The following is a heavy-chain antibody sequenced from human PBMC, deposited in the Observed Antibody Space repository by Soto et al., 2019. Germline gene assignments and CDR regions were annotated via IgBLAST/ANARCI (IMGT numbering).Heavy chain of an antibody. V-gene: IGHV1-46*01. J-gene: IGHJ6*02. D-gene: IGHD4-17*01. CDR3: ARDAVRFRSPPDYYYGMDV. Sequence: GASVKVSCKASGYTFTSYYMHWVRQAPGQGLEWMGIINPSGGSTSYAQKFQGRVTMTRDTSTNTVYMELSSLRSEDTAVYYCARDAVRFRSPPDYYYGMDVWGQGTTVTVSS. CDR1: GYTFTSYY. CDR2: INPSGGST.